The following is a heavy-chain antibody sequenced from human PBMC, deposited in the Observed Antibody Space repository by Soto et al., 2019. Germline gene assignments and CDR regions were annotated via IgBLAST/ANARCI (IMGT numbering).Heavy chain of an antibody. D-gene: IGHD1-26*01. Sequence: TSETLSLTCTVSDGSISSYYWSWIRQPSGKGLEWIGYIYGTGTTNYAPSLKNRVTMSLHTSKNQFSLTLSSVTAADTAMYYCAGFSSGTYLFGLWGPGTLVTVSS. V-gene: IGHV4-59*01. CDR3: AGFSSGTYLFGL. CDR1: DGSISSYY. CDR2: IYGTGTT. J-gene: IGHJ4*02.